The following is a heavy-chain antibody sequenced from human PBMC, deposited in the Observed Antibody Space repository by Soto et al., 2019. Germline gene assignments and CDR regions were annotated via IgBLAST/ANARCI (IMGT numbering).Heavy chain of an antibody. CDR2: MNPNSGKT. Sequence: ASVTGCCTSSGYTFTSYDINWGRQAPGQGLEWMGWMNPNSGKTGYAQKFQGRVTMTRNTSISTAYMELSSLRSEDTAVYYCARGVGDYYYYYGMDVWGQGTTVTSP. CDR1: GYTFTSYD. V-gene: IGHV1-8*01. J-gene: IGHJ6*02. D-gene: IGHD2-21*02. CDR3: ARGVGDYYYYYGMDV.